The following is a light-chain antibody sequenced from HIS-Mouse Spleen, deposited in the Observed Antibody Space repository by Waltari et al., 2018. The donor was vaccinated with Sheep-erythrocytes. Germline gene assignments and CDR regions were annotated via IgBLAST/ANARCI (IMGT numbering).Light chain of an antibody. CDR1: QGISSY. Sequence: AIRMTQSPSSLSASTGDRVTLTCRASQGISSYLAWYQQKPGQAPKLLIYAASTLQSGVPSRFSGSGSGTDFTLTISCLQSEDFATYYCQQYYSYPFTFGPGTKVDIK. J-gene: IGKJ3*01. CDR2: AAS. CDR3: QQYYSYPFT. V-gene: IGKV1-8*01.